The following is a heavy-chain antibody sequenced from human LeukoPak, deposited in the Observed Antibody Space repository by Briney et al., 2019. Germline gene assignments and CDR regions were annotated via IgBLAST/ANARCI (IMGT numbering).Heavy chain of an antibody. Sequence: SETLSLTCTVSGGSISSYYWSWIRQPPGKGPEWIGYIYYSGSTNYNPSLKSRVTISVDTSKNQFSLKLSSVTAADTAVYYCARDLYSTPYYWGQGTLVTVSS. CDR1: GGSISSYY. V-gene: IGHV4-59*12. J-gene: IGHJ4*02. CDR3: ARDLYSTPYY. CDR2: IYYSGST. D-gene: IGHD4-11*01.